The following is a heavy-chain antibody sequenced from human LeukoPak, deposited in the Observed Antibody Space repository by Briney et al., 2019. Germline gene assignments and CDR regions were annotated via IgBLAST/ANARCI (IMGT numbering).Heavy chain of an antibody. CDR1: GGSISSGGYY. D-gene: IGHD2-2*01. Sequence: SQTLSLTCTVSGGSISSGGYYWSWTRQHPGKGLEWIGYIYYSGSTYYNPSLKSRVTISVHTSKNQFSLKLSSVTAADTAVYYCARTKVVVPAAMNYMDVWGKGTTVTVSS. V-gene: IGHV4-31*03. CDR2: IYYSGST. J-gene: IGHJ6*03. CDR3: ARTKVVVPAAMNYMDV.